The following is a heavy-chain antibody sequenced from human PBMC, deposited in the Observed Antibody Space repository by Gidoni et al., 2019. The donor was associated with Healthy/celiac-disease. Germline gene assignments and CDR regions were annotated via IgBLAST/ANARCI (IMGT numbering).Heavy chain of an antibody. D-gene: IGHD3-9*01. CDR1: GLTFSTAW. Sequence: EVQLGESGGSLVQPGASLRPSCAAAGLTFSTAWMSWVRQAPGKGLEWVGRIKSKTDVGTTDYAAPVKGRFTISRDDSKNTLYLQMTSLKTEDTAVYYCTTGGSYLTRDYWGQGTLVTVSS. J-gene: IGHJ4*02. CDR2: IKSKTDVGTT. V-gene: IGHV3-15*01. CDR3: TTGGSYLTRDY.